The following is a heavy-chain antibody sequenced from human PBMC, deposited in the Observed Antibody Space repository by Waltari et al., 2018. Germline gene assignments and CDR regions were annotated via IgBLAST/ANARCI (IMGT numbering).Heavy chain of an antibody. CDR2: TSPDGFNK. J-gene: IGHJ4*02. Sequence: QVQLVESGGGVVQSGRSLRLSCAASGFRLSKDAVHWVRQAPGKGLELVGVTSPDGFNKYYADSVQGRFTISRDRSLQMSALRSEDTAVYYCARGGSDRSPLDYWGRGTLVTVSS. CDR1: GFRLSKDA. D-gene: IGHD1-1*01. V-gene: IGHV3-30*15. CDR3: ARGGSDRSPLDY.